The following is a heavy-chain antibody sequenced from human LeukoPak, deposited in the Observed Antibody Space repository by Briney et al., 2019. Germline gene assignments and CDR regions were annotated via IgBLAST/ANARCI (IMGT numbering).Heavy chain of an antibody. Sequence: GGSLRLSCAASGFTVSSNEMSWVRQAPGKGLEWVSSISGGSTYYADSRKGRFTISRDNSKNTLHLQMNSLRAEDTAVYYCARERGYYGSGSYRTPYYYYYMDVWGKGTTVTISS. CDR2: ISGGST. D-gene: IGHD3-10*01. V-gene: IGHV3-38-3*01. J-gene: IGHJ6*03. CDR3: ARERGYYGSGSYRTPYYYYYMDV. CDR1: GFTVSSNE.